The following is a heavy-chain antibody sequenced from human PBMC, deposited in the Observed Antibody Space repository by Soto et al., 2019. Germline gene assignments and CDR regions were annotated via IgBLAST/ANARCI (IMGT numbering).Heavy chain of an antibody. CDR2: IYYSGST. Sequence: SETLSLTCTVSGGSISSGGYYWSWIRQHPGKGLEWIGYIYYSGSTYYNPSLKSRVTISVDTSKNQFSLKLSSVTAADTAVYYCARDLRGSGSYYRGYYYGMDVWGQGTTVTVSS. D-gene: IGHD3-10*01. J-gene: IGHJ6*02. CDR3: ARDLRGSGSYYRGYYYGMDV. V-gene: IGHV4-31*03. CDR1: GGSISSGGYY.